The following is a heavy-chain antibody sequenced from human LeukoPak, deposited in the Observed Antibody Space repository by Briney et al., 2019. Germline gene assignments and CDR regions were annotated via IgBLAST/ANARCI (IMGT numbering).Heavy chain of an antibody. CDR3: LRHPDV. CDR2: IYYSGRT. V-gene: IGHV4-39*01. Sequence: SETLSLACAVSGGSISNTRYYWGWIRQPPGKGLEWIASIYYSGRTYHNPSLKSRVTISVDTSMNQLSLKVTPVTATDTAVSYCLRHPDVWGKGTTVTVSS. CDR1: GGSISNTRYY. J-gene: IGHJ6*04.